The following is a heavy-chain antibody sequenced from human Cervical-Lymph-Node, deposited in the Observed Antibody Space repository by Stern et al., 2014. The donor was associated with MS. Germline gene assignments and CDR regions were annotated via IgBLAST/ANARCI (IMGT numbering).Heavy chain of an antibody. J-gene: IGHJ6*02. CDR1: GYTFTSYY. V-gene: IGHV1-46*01. D-gene: IGHD5-18*01. CDR3: ARWETAMDV. Sequence: QVQLVQSGAEVKQPGASVKVSCKASGYTFTSYYIHWVRQAPGQGLEWMGIINPSGGSTRYAQKVQGRVTMTRDTSTRTVYMELSGLRAEDTAVYYCARWETAMDVWGQGTTVTVSS. CDR2: INPSGGST.